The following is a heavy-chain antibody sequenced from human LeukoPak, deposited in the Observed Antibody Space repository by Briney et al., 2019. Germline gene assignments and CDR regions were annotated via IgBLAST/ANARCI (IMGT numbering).Heavy chain of an antibody. J-gene: IGHJ4*02. CDR2: IRYDESKK. CDR3: AKSHLPNAYSGTYYCDY. Sequence: TGGSLRLSCAASGFTFSYYGMHWVRQAPGKGLEWVAFIRYDESKKFYGDSVKGRFTISRDNSKNTLYLQMSSLRTEDTAVYYCAKSHLPNAYSGTYYCDYWGQGTLVTVSS. V-gene: IGHV3-30*02. D-gene: IGHD1-26*01. CDR1: GFTFSYYG.